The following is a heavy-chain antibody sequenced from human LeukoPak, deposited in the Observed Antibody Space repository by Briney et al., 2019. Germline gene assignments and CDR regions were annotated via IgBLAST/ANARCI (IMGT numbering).Heavy chain of an antibody. V-gene: IGHV3-30-3*01. CDR3: AKGPPFDY. Sequence: GRSLRLSCAASGFTFSSCALHWVRQAPGKGLEWVATVSYDGSNGYYADSVKGRFTISRDNSKNTLYLQMNSLRAEDTAVYYCAKGPPFDYWGQGTLVTVSS. CDR2: VSYDGSNG. CDR1: GFTFSSCA. J-gene: IGHJ4*02.